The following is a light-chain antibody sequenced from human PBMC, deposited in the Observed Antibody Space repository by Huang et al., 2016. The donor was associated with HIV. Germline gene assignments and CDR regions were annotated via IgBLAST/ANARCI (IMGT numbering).Light chain of an antibody. CDR1: QAIDSF. CDR2: TSS. CDR3: QQSYSSPLIT. V-gene: IGKV1-39*01. J-gene: IGKJ5*01. Sequence: DIQMTQSPSSLSASVGDRVTITCRASQAIDSFLNWYHQKPGKAPRLLIYTSSTLQGGVPARFSGSGSGTDFTLNINSLHPEDSGTYYCQQSYSSPLITFGQGTRLEMK.